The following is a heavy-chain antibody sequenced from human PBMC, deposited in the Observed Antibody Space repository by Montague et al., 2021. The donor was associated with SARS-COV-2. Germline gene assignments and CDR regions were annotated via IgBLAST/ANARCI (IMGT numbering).Heavy chain of an antibody. D-gene: IGHD3-10*01. J-gene: IGHJ6*02. V-gene: IGHV4-39*01. CDR3: ERLWDMVDYYYGMDD. CDR1: GGPISRSRYY. Sequence: SETLSLTCTVSGGPISRSRYYWGWIRPPPGKGLEWIGSIHYSGSTYYNPTLKSRFSISVDTSKNQFSLKLSSVTAADTAVYYSERLWDMVDYYYGMDDWGQGTMVTVSS. CDR2: IHYSGST.